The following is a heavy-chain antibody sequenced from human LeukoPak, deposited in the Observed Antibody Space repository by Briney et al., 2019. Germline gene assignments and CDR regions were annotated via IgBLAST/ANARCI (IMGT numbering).Heavy chain of an antibody. D-gene: IGHD5-12*01. CDR3: AKDYRGYGDYFDY. V-gene: IGHV3-33*06. CDR2: IWYDGSNK. CDR1: GFTFSSYG. J-gene: IGHJ4*02. Sequence: PGGSLRLSCAASGFTFSSYGMHWVRQAPGKGLEWVAVIWYDGSNKYYADSVKGRFTISRDNSKNTLYLQMNSLRAEDTAVYYCAKDYRGYGDYFDYWGQGTLVTVPS.